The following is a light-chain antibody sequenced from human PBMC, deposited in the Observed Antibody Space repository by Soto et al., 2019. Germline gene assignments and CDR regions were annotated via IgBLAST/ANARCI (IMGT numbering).Light chain of an antibody. CDR3: QQYNNWPPRYT. CDR2: GAS. V-gene: IGKV3-15*01. J-gene: IGKJ2*01. CDR1: QSVSSN. Sequence: EIVMTQSRATLSVSPGERATLSCRASQSVSSNLAWYQQKPGQAPRLLIYGASTRATGIPARFSGSGSGTEFTLTISSLQSEDFAVYYCQQYNNWPPRYTFGQGTKVDIK.